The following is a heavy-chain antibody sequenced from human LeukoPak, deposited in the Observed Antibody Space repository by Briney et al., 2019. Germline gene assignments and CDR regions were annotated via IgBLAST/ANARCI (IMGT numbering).Heavy chain of an antibody. J-gene: IGHJ3*02. V-gene: IGHV3-15*01. Sequence: GGSLRLSCEGSGFTFSNYWMSWVRQAPGKGLEWVGRIKNKIDGGTTDYATPVKGRFTISRDDSKNTLYLQMNSLKTEDTAVYYCTTDAPLTVVTARDAFDIWGQGTMVTVSS. CDR1: GFTFSNYW. D-gene: IGHD4-23*01. CDR3: TTDAPLTVVTARDAFDI. CDR2: IKNKIDGGTT.